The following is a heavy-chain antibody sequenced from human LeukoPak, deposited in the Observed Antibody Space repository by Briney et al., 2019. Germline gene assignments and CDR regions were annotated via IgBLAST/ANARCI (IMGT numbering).Heavy chain of an antibody. CDR2: IFGTA. V-gene: IGHV1-69*01. J-gene: IGHJ4*02. D-gene: IGHD3-3*01. Sequence: IFGTANYAQKFQGRVTITADESTSTAYMELSSLRSEDTAVYYCASSERSFGVVITAPIDYWGQGTLVTVSS. CDR3: ASSERSFGVVITAPIDY.